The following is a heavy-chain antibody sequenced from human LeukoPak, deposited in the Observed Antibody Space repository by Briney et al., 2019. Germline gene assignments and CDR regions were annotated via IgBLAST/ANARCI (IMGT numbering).Heavy chain of an antibody. D-gene: IGHD3-9*01. CDR3: AREDFDWFLFYYFDY. V-gene: IGHV3-30*03. CDR2: ISYDGSNK. J-gene: IGHJ4*02. Sequence: GGSLRLSCAASGFTFNSYGMHWVRQAPGKGLEWVAFISYDGSNKDYANSVKGRFTISRDNSKNTLYLQMNSLRAEDTAVYYCAREDFDWFLFYYFDYWGQGTLVTVSS. CDR1: GFTFNSYG.